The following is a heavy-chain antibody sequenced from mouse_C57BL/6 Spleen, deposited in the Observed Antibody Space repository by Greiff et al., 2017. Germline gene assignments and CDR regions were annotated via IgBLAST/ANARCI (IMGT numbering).Heavy chain of an antibody. V-gene: IGHV1-69*01. CDR3: ARGALWYLDY. J-gene: IGHJ2*01. CDR1: GYTFTSYW. D-gene: IGHD1-1*02. CDR2: IDPSDSYT. Sequence: QVQLQQPGAELVMPGASVKLSCKASGYTFTSYWMHWVKQRPGQGLEWIGEIDPSDSYTNYNQKFKGKSTLTVDKSSSTAYMQLSSLTSEDSAVYYSARGALWYLDYWGQGTTLTVSS.